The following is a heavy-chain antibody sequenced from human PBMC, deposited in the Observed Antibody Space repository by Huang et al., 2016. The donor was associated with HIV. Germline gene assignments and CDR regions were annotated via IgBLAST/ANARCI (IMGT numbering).Heavy chain of an antibody. J-gene: IGHJ3*02. D-gene: IGHD3-3*01. CDR2: SGGSDGRT. V-gene: IGHV3-23*01. Sequence: EVQLLESGGGLVQPGKSLRLSCAASGFTFSNYAMSWVRQAPGKGLVWVSGSGGSDGRTDYADSEKGRFTISRDNSKNTVSLQMDSLRAEDTAVYFCAKPNTIFGVGDAFDIWGPGTMVTVSS. CDR3: AKPNTIFGVGDAFDI. CDR1: GFTFSNYA.